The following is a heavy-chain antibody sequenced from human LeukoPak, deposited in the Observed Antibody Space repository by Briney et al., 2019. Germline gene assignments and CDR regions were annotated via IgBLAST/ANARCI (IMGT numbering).Heavy chain of an antibody. J-gene: IGHJ6*03. CDR3: ARLRMVLRYYYMDV. Sequence: SETLSLTCTVSGGSMSSSSYYWGWIRQPPGKGPEWIGNIYHSGRTYYNPSLKSRVTISVDTSEQFSLKLSSVTAADTAVYYCARLRMVLRYYYMDVWGKGTTVTVSS. CDR2: IYHSGRT. CDR1: GGSMSSSSYY. V-gene: IGHV4-39*07. D-gene: IGHD1-14*01.